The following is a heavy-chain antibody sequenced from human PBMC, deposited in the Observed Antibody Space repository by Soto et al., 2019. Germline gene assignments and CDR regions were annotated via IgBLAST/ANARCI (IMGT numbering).Heavy chain of an antibody. J-gene: IGHJ4*02. CDR3: ARDPIGGGAPYYLDY. V-gene: IGHV1-2*02. Sequence: ASVKVSCKASGYTFTAYYMHWVRQAPGQGPEWVGWINPNSGGTNYAQKFQARVSMTRDTSISTAYMELSSPTSDDTAVYYCARDPIGGGAPYYLDYWGQGTLVTVSS. CDR2: INPNSGGT. CDR1: GYTFTAYY. D-gene: IGHD3-16*01.